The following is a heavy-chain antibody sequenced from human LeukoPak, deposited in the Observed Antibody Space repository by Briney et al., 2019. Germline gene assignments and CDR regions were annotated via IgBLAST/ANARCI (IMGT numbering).Heavy chain of an antibody. CDR3: AKDPNGDYVGAFDS. CDR2: ITAGGGT. J-gene: IGHJ3*01. V-gene: IGHV3-23*01. Sequence: VPPDPGKRLEGVSSITAGGGTSYTDSVKGRFTVYRDKSKNTLYLQMNSLRAGDTALYYCAKDPNGDYVGAFDSWGQGTMVTVSS. D-gene: IGHD4-17*01.